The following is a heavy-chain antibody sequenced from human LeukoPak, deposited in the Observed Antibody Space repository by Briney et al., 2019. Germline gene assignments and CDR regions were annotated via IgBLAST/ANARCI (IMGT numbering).Heavy chain of an antibody. D-gene: IGHD1-20*01. CDR1: GSIFSDYK. CDR3: SSVYNWNYFDY. V-gene: IGHV3-21*01. CDR2: ISGSDNYV. J-gene: IGHJ4*02. Sequence: GGSLRLSCAASGSIFSDYKMSWVRQAPGKGLEWVSSISGSDNYVYYADSVKGRFTISRDNAKSSLFLQMNSLRAEDTAVYYCSSVYNWNYFDYWGQGTLVTVSS.